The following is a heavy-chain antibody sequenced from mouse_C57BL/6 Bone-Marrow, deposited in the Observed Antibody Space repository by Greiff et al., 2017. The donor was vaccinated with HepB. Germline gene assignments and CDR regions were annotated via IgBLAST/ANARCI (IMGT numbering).Heavy chain of an antibody. D-gene: IGHD3-2*02. CDR3: AREENSSGYVAWFAY. V-gene: IGHV1-55*01. Sequence: QVQLQQPGAELVKPGASVKMSCKASGYTFTSYWITWVKQRPGQGLEWIGDIYPGSGSTNYNEKFKSKATLTVDTPSSTAYMQLSSLTSEDSAVYYCAREENSSGYVAWFAYWGQGTLVTVSA. CDR1: GYTFTSYW. J-gene: IGHJ3*01. CDR2: IYPGSGST.